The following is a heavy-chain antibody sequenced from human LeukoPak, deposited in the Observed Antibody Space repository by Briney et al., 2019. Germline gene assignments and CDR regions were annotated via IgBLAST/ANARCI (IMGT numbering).Heavy chain of an antibody. J-gene: IGHJ6*03. V-gene: IGHV3-48*03. Sequence: GGSLRLSCAASGFTFSSYEMNWVRQAPGKGLEWVSYIDSSGSNIHYADSVKGRFTISRDNAKNSLYLQMNSLRAEDTAVYYCARVGLRGYSGYDLPPARYDYYYYYMDVWGKGTTVTVSS. CDR1: GFTFSSYE. CDR3: ARVGLRGYSGYDLPPARYDYYYYYMDV. D-gene: IGHD5-12*01. CDR2: IDSSGSNI.